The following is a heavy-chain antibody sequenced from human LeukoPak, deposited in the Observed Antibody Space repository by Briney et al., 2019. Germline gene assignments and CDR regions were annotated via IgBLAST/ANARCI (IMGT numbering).Heavy chain of an antibody. CDR2: ISGSGGST. Sequence: PGGSLRPSCVASGFIFSTYAMSWVRQAPGKGLEWVSGISGSGGSTYYADSVKGRFTISRDNSKNTLYLQMNSLRAEDTAVYYCAKGYSGSLGRFDYWGQGTLVTVSS. J-gene: IGHJ4*02. CDR1: GFIFSTYA. V-gene: IGHV3-23*01. CDR3: AKGYSGSLGRFDY. D-gene: IGHD5-12*01.